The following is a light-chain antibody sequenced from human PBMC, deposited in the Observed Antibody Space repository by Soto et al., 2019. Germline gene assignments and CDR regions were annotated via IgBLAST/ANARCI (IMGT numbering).Light chain of an antibody. CDR1: QGFRND. Sequence: DIQMTQSPSSQSASVGDRVTITCRASQGFRNDLDWYQQKPGKAPKCLIYAASSLHTGVPSRFSGSGSGTAFTLTISNLQPEDFATYFCLQHNSYIFTFGPGTKVDIK. V-gene: IGKV1-17*02. CDR2: AAS. CDR3: LQHNSYIFT. J-gene: IGKJ3*01.